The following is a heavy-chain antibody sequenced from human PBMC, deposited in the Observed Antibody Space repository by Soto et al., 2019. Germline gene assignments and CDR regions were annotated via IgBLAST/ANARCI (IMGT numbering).Heavy chain of an antibody. J-gene: IGHJ5*02. V-gene: IGHV4-59*01. CDR1: GGSISSFY. CDR2: IYYSGST. Sequence: SETLSLTCTVCGGSISSFYGSGILQPPGKGLEWIGYIYYSGSTNYNPSLKSRVTISVDTSKNQFSLKLSSVTAADTAVYYCARGYGSGSSRWFDPWGQGTLVTVSS. CDR3: ARGYGSGSSRWFDP. D-gene: IGHD3-10*01.